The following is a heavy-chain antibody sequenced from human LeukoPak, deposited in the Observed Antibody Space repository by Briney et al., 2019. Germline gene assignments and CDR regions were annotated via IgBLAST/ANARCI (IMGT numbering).Heavy chain of an antibody. CDR3: AREEYSGSYYGTDY. V-gene: IGHV1-18*01. Sequence: ASVKVSCKASGYTFTGYGISWVRQAPGQGLEWMGWISAYNGNTNYAQKLQGRVTMTTDTSTSTAYMELRSLRSDDTAVYYCAREEYSGSYYGTDYWGQGTLVTVSS. CDR1: GYTFTGYG. CDR2: ISAYNGNT. J-gene: IGHJ4*02. D-gene: IGHD1-26*01.